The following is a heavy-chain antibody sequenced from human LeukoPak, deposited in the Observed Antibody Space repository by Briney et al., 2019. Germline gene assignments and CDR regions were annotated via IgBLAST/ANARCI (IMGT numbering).Heavy chain of an antibody. J-gene: IGHJ4*02. CDR3: AKGPEATYDGGWYPHYFDH. Sequence: QPGGSLRLSCAASGFTFRSSYMSWVRQAPGKGLEWVSSISGSGGSTQYVDSMKGRFTISRDNSKNTLYLQMNSLRAEDTAIYYCAKGPEATYDGGWYPHYFDHWGQGTQVTVSS. V-gene: IGHV3-23*01. CDR1: GFTFRSSY. CDR2: ISGSGGST. D-gene: IGHD6-19*01.